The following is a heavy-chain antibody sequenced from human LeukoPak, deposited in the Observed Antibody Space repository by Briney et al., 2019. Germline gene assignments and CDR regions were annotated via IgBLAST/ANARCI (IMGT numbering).Heavy chain of an antibody. CDR1: GFTFSSYS. CDR3: ARDREWSLSLAPYYMDV. D-gene: IGHD3-3*01. V-gene: IGHV3-48*01. CDR2: ISSSSSTI. Sequence: PGGSLRLSCAASGFTFSSYSMNWVRQAPGKGLEWVSYISSSSSTIYYADSVKGRFTISRDNAKNSLYLQMNSLRAEDTAVYYCARDREWSLSLAPYYMDVWGKGTTVTVSS. J-gene: IGHJ6*03.